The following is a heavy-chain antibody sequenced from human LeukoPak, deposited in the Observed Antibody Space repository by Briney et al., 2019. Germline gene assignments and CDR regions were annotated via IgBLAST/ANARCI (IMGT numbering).Heavy chain of an antibody. D-gene: IGHD3-22*01. V-gene: IGHV1-2*06. CDR2: INPNSGGT. CDR1: GYTFTGYY. Sequence: ASVKVSCKASGYTFTGYYMHWVRQAPGQGLEWMGRINPNSGGTNYAQKFQGRVTMTRHTSISTAYMELSRLRSDDTAVYYCARDPHLTYYYDSSGPFDYWGQGTLVTVSS. J-gene: IGHJ4*02. CDR3: ARDPHLTYYYDSSGPFDY.